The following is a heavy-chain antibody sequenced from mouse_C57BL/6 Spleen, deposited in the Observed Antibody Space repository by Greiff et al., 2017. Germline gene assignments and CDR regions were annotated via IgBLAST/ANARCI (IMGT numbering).Heavy chain of an antibody. CDR3: ARLGYDPLVMDY. CDR1: GFTFSDYY. J-gene: IGHJ4*01. Sequence: EVKLMESEGGLVQPGSSMKLSCTASGFTFSDYYMAWVRQVPEKGLEWVANINYDGSSTYYLVSLKSRFIISRDNAKNILYLQMSSLKSEDTATYYCARLGYDPLVMDYWGQGTSVTVSS. D-gene: IGHD2-3*01. CDR2: INYDGSST. V-gene: IGHV5-16*01.